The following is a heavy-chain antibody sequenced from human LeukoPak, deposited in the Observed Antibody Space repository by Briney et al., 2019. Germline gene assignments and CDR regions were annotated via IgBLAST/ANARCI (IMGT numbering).Heavy chain of an antibody. J-gene: IGHJ4*02. Sequence: GGSLRLSCAASGFTFSSSWMHWVRQAPGKGLVWVSRINSDGSSTSYADSVKGRFTISRDNAKNTLYLQMNSLRAEDTAVYYCARVAKSYGSFGYWGQGTLVTVSS. D-gene: IGHD5-18*01. CDR1: GFTFSSSW. CDR2: INSDGSST. V-gene: IGHV3-74*01. CDR3: ARVAKSYGSFGY.